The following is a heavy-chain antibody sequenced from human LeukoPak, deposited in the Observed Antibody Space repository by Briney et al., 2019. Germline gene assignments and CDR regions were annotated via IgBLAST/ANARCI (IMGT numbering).Heavy chain of an antibody. V-gene: IGHV3-30-3*01. J-gene: IGHJ5*02. CDR3: AGGGSSSWYSSWFDP. Sequence: GRSLRLSCAASGFXFSSYAMHWVRQAPGKGLEWVAVISYDGSNKYYADSVKGRFTISRDNSKSTLYLQMNSLRAEDTAVYYCAGGGSSSWYSSWFDPWGQGTLVTVSS. D-gene: IGHD6-13*01. CDR2: ISYDGSNK. CDR1: GFXFSSYA.